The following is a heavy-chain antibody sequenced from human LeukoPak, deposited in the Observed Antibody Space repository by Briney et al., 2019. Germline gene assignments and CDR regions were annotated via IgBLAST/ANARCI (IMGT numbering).Heavy chain of an antibody. CDR1: GDSISSYY. Sequence: PSETLSLTCSVSGDSISSYYWSWIRQPPGKGLEWIGYIYYSESTNYNPSLKSRVTVSVDTSKNQFSLNLRSVTAADTAVYYCVRAGSGWSFDYWGQGTLVTVSS. CDR3: VRAGSGWSFDY. J-gene: IGHJ4*02. V-gene: IGHV4-59*01. CDR2: IYYSEST. D-gene: IGHD6-19*01.